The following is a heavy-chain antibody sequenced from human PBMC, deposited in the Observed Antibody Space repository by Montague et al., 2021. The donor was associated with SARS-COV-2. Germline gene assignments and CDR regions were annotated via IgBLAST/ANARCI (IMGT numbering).Heavy chain of an antibody. CDR1: GFNFPRYC. J-gene: IGHJ2*01. CDR2: ICDGVRRI. CDR3: VRDGGADKHDWWFDL. D-gene: IGHD3-3*01. V-gene: IGHV3-74*01. Sequence: SLRLSCAASGFNFPRYCMHWVRQSPGQGLEWVARICDGVRRISYADSVRDRFTVSRDNAKNTLSLLMNNLSGEDTAVYYCVRDGGADKHDWWFDLWGRGTHVSVSS.